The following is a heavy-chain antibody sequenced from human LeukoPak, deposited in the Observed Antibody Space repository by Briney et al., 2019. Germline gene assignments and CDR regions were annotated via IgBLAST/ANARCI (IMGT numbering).Heavy chain of an antibody. CDR3: ARDGSGWYSYFDY. Sequence: ASVKLSCKASGYTFTGYYIHWDRHAPGQGLEWMGWINPNSGGTNYAQKFQGRVTMTRDTSISTAYMELSRLKSDDTAVYYCARDGSGWYSYFDYWGQGTLVTVSS. J-gene: IGHJ4*02. D-gene: IGHD6-19*01. CDR1: GYTFTGYY. CDR2: INPNSGGT. V-gene: IGHV1-2*02.